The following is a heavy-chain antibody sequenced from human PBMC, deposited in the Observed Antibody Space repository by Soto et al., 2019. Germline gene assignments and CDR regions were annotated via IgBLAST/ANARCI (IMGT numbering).Heavy chain of an antibody. D-gene: IGHD7-27*01. V-gene: IGHV1-18*04. CDR2: ISAYNGNT. CDR1: GDTFTSDG. CDR3: ARLGLRNQAAFDT. Sequence: ASVKVSCKLSGDTFTSDGSSWVRQAPGQGLEWMGWISAYNGNTNYAQKLQGRVTMTTDTSTSTAYMELRSLRADDTAVYYCARLGLRNQAAFDTWGKGTLVTDSS. J-gene: IGHJ3*02.